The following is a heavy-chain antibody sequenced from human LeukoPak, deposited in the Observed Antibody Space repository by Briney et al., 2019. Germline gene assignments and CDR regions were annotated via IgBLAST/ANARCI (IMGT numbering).Heavy chain of an antibody. V-gene: IGHV3-30*03. CDR1: GFTFSSYG. CDR2: MSYDGSNE. D-gene: IGHD5-18*01. Sequence: GGSLRLSCAASGFTFSSYGMHWVRQAPGKGLEWLTVMSYDGSNEYFADSVRGRFTVSKDNSRNTVYLQMNSLRAEDTAVYYCARSGGVRSNWIHLTPWGRGTLVTVSS. J-gene: IGHJ4*02. CDR3: ARSGGVRSNWIHLTP.